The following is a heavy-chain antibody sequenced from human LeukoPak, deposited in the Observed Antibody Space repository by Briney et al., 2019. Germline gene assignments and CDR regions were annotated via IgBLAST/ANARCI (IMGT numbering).Heavy chain of an antibody. Sequence: GASVKVSCKASGYTFTSYGISWVRQAPGQGLEWMGWISAYNGNTNYAQKLQGRVTMTTDTSTSTAYMELRSLRSDDTAVYYRARGPRVVGATRNDYWGQGTLVTVSS. J-gene: IGHJ4*02. CDR2: ISAYNGNT. CDR1: GYTFTSYG. D-gene: IGHD1-26*01. CDR3: ARGPRVVGATRNDY. V-gene: IGHV1-18*01.